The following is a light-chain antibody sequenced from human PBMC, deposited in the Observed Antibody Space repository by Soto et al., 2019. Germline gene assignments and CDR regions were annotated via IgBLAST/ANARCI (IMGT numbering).Light chain of an antibody. CDR3: AAWDDSLRGPV. V-gene: IGLV1-47*01. Sequence: QPVLTQPPSASGTPGQRVTISCSGSSSNIGSNYVYWYQQLPGSAPKLLIYRSNQRPSGVPDRFSGSKSGSSASLAISGLRSEDEADYYCAAWDDSLRGPVFGGGTKLTVL. J-gene: IGLJ2*01. CDR1: SSNIGSNY. CDR2: RSN.